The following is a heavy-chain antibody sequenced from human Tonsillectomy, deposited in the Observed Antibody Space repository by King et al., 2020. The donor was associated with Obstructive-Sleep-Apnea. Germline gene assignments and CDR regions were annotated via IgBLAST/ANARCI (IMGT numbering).Heavy chain of an antibody. Sequence: HVQLQQWGAGLLKPSETLSLTCAVYGGSFSGYYWSWIRQPPGKGLEWIGEINHSGSTNYNPSLKSRVTISVDTSKNQFSLKLSSVTAADTAVYYCARVSLLFSFRYRSSWAPGAYYGMDVWGQGTTVTVSS. V-gene: IGHV4-34*01. CDR1: GGSFSGYY. CDR2: INHSGST. D-gene: IGHD6-13*01. J-gene: IGHJ6*02. CDR3: ARVSLLFSFRYRSSWAPGAYYGMDV.